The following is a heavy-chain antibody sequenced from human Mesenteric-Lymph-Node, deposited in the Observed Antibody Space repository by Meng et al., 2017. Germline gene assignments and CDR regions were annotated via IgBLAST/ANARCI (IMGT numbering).Heavy chain of an antibody. CDR2: INSNTEKP. CDR3: VRERAWEQLVRNWFDP. CDR1: GYSFSSVA. D-gene: IGHD6-13*01. J-gene: IGHJ5*02. V-gene: IGHV7-4-1*02. Sequence: QVVGPGSVLQKPAATVTVSRTASGYSFSSVAMNWVRQAPGQGLEWMGWINSNTEKPNYAQVFTRRFVFSLNTSVSTAYLQISSLKAEDTAVYYCVRERAWEQLVRNWFDPWGQGTLVTVSS.